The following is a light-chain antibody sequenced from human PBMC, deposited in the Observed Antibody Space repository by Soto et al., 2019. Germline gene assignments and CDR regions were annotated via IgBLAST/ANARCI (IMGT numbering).Light chain of an antibody. CDR1: QGIRND. Sequence: AIQMTQSPSSLSASVGDRVTIACRSSQGIRNDLGWYQQKPGKAPKLLIYAASSLQSGVPSRFSGSGSGTDFTLTISSLQPEDFATYYCQQYNSLWTFGQGTKVDI. J-gene: IGKJ1*01. V-gene: IGKV1-6*01. CDR2: AAS. CDR3: QQYNSLWT.